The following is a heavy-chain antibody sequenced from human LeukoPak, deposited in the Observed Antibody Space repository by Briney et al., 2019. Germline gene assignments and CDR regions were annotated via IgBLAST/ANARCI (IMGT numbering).Heavy chain of an antibody. J-gene: IGHJ4*02. V-gene: IGHV3-33*01. Sequence: GRSLRLSCAASGFTFSSYGMHWVRQAPGKGLEWVAVIWYDGSNKYYADSVNGRFTISRDNSKNTLYLQMNSLRAEDTAVYYCARDRRVGYVDYWGQGTLVTVSS. CDR1: GFTFSSYG. CDR3: ARDRRVGYVDY. D-gene: IGHD1-1*01. CDR2: IWYDGSNK.